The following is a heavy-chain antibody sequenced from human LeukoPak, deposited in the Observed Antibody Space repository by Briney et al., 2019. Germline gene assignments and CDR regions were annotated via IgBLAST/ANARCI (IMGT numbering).Heavy chain of an antibody. CDR1: GFTVSSNY. CDR3: ASSGWELLIAFDI. Sequence: PGGSLRLSCAASGFTVSSNYMSWVRQAPGKGLEWVSVIYSGGSTYYADSVKGRFTISRDNSKSTLYLQMNSLRAEDTAVYYCASSGWELLIAFDIWGQGTMVTVSS. CDR2: IYSGGST. V-gene: IGHV3-53*01. J-gene: IGHJ3*02. D-gene: IGHD1-26*01.